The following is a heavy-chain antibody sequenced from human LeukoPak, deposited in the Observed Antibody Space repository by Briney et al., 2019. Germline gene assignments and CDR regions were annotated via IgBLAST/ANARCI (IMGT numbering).Heavy chain of an antibody. Sequence: PSETLSLTCTVSGGSISSYYWSWIRQPAGKGLEWIGRIYTSGSTNYNPSLKSRVTMSVDTSKSQFSLKLSSVTAADTAVYYCARDRYYYDSSGYSPRFDPWGQGTLVTVSS. D-gene: IGHD3-22*01. CDR1: GGSISSYY. V-gene: IGHV4-4*07. J-gene: IGHJ5*02. CDR2: IYTSGST. CDR3: ARDRYYYDSSGYSPRFDP.